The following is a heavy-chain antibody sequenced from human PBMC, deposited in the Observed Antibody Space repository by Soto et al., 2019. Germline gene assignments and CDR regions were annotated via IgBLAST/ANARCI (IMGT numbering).Heavy chain of an antibody. V-gene: IGHV1-2*02. CDR1: GSPFSGYY. Sequence: ASVKVSCKASGSPFSGYYINWVRQAPGHRFEWMGWVDSKGGGTKYAQKFQGRVSMTRDTSLNTAYLELSSLTSDDTAVYFCARDGVVPTMGWGQGTLVTVSS. CDR2: VDSKGGGT. D-gene: IGHD5-12*01. J-gene: IGHJ1*01. CDR3: ARDGVVPTMG.